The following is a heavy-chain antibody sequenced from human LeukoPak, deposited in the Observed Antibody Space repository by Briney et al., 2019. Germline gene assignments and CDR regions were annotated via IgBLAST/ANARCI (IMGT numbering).Heavy chain of an antibody. CDR3: ARGRYLLGYCSSTSYYGGDY. D-gene: IGHD2-2*01. J-gene: IGHJ4*02. V-gene: IGHV1-8*01. CDR1: GYTFTRYD. CDR2: MNPISGNT. Sequence: GASVKVSSKTSGYTFTRYDIYWARQATGQGIEWMGWMNPISGNTGYAQKFQGRVTMTRNTSISTAYMELISLRSEDTAVYYCARGRYLLGYCSSTSYYGGDYWGQGTLFTVSS.